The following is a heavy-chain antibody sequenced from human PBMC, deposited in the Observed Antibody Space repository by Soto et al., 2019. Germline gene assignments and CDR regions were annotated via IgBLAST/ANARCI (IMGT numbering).Heavy chain of an antibody. V-gene: IGHV4-39*01. Sequence: SETLSLTCTVSGGSITSSSYYWGWIRQPPGKGLEWIGGIYYSGRSYYNPSLKSRVTMSVDTSKNQFSLTLNSVTAADAAVYYCARQRTTVVTQAYFDHWGQGTLVTVSS. CDR2: IYYSGRS. J-gene: IGHJ4*02. CDR1: GGSITSSSYY. D-gene: IGHD4-17*01. CDR3: ARQRTTVVTQAYFDH.